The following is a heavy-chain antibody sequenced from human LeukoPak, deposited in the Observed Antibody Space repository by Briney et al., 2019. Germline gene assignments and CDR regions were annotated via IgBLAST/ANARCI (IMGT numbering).Heavy chain of an antibody. CDR2: IYYSGST. D-gene: IGHD2-2*01. CDR3: ARQARCSSTSCHSAFDI. CDR1: GGSISSSSYY. Sequence: SETLSLTCTVSGGSISSSSYYWGWIRQPPGKGLEWIGGIYYSGSTYYNPSLKSRVTISVDTSKNQFSLKLSSVTAADTAVYYCARQARCSSTSCHSAFDIGGQGTMVTVSS. V-gene: IGHV4-39*01. J-gene: IGHJ3*02.